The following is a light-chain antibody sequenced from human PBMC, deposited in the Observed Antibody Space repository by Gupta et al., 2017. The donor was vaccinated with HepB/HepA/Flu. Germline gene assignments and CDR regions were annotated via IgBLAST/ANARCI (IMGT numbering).Light chain of an antibody. CDR1: QSFSRGY. Sequence: EIVLTQSPGTLSLSPGEGATLSCRASQSFSRGYLAWYQQKPGQAPRLLIYGASSRATGIPDRFSGTESGTDFTLTISRLEPEDFAVYYCQHYDYSFPVSFGGGTKVEMK. CDR3: QHYDYSFPVS. J-gene: IGKJ4*01. V-gene: IGKV3-20*01. CDR2: GAS.